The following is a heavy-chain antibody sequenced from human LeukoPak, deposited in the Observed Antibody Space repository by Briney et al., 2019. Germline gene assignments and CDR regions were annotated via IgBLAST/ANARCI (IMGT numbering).Heavy chain of an antibody. CDR1: GDSISSGSDY. CDR3: ARHADYVSYFDY. D-gene: IGHD4-17*01. V-gene: IGHV4-39*01. CDR2: IYYSGST. J-gene: IGHJ4*02. Sequence: SETLSLTCTVSGDSISSGSDYWGWIRQPPGEGLEWIGSIYYSGSTYYNPSLKSRVTISVDTSRNQLSLKLSSVTAADTAVYYCARHADYVSYFDYWGQGTLVTVSS.